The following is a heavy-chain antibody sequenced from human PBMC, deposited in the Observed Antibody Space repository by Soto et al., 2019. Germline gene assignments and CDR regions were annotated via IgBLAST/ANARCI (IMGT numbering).Heavy chain of an antibody. CDR2: ISSNGGST. D-gene: IGHD6-13*01. CDR1: GFTFSSYA. CDR3: ARLNPIAAAFDY. J-gene: IGHJ4*02. Sequence: EVQLVESGGGLVQPGGSLRLSCAASGFTFSSYAMHWVRQAPRKRLEYVSAISSNGGSTHYANSVKGRFTISRDNSKNTLYLQMGSLKAEDMAVYYCARLNPIAAAFDYWGQGTLVTVSS. V-gene: IGHV3-64*01.